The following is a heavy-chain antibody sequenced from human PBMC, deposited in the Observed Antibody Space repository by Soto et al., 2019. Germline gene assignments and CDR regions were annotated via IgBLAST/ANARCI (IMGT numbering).Heavy chain of an antibody. V-gene: IGHV3-23*01. Sequence: EVQLLESGGGLVHPGGSLRLSCAASGFTFRSYAMSLVRQAPGKWLEWVSAISGSGGSTYYADSVQGRFTISRDNSKNTLYLQMNSLRAEDTAVYYCAYSSTPFDYWGQGTMVTVSS. CDR1: GFTFRSYA. D-gene: IGHD6-13*01. CDR3: AYSSTPFDY. J-gene: IGHJ4*02. CDR2: ISGSGGST.